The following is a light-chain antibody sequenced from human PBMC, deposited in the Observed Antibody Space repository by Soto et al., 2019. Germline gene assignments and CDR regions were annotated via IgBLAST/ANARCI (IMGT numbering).Light chain of an antibody. CDR1: QSVSSN. Sequence: EIVMTQSPATLSVSPGERATLSCRASQSVSSNLAWYQQKPGQAPRLLIYGASTRATGIPARFSGSGSGTEFTFTITSLLSEDCPVYYCQQYNNWPRTFGRGTKVYSK. V-gene: IGKV3-15*01. CDR2: GAS. J-gene: IGKJ1*01. CDR3: QQYNNWPRT.